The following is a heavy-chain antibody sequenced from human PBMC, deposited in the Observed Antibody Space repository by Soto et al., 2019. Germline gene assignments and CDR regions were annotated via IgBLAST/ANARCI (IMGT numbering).Heavy chain of an antibody. CDR1: GFTFSNYI. CDR3: ARGDTYYGMDV. V-gene: IGHV3-30*04. CDR2: ISYDGSNK. Sequence: QVQLVESGGDVVQPGGSLRLSCAASGFTFSNYIFYWVRQAPGKGPECVAAISYDGSNKQYADSVKGRFTISRDNPRNSRDLQMNSRRGDDTAVYYCARGDTYYGMDVWGQGTTVTVSS. J-gene: IGHJ6*02.